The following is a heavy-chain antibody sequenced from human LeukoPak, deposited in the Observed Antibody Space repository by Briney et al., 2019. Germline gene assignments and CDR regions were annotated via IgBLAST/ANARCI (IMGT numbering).Heavy chain of an antibody. V-gene: IGHV3-73*01. D-gene: IGHD5-12*01. J-gene: IGHJ3*02. CDR2: IGTKANNYAT. CDR3: AKVVSGYDWGHDAFDI. CDR1: GFTFSGSA. Sequence: GGSLRLSCAASGFTFSGSAMHWVRQASGKGLEWVGRIGTKANNYATPYAASVKGRFTISRDDSKNTAYLQMNSLKTEDTAVYYCAKVVSGYDWGHDAFDIWGQGTMVTVS.